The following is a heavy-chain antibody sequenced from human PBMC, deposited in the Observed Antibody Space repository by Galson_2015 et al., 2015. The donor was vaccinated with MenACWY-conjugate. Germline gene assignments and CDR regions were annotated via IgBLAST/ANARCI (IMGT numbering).Heavy chain of an antibody. J-gene: IGHJ4*02. CDR3: ARAPYYYGSSSHYYFDY. CDR2: INQDGGAK. V-gene: IGHV3-7*01. Sequence: SLRLSCAASGFTFRTYWMTWVRQAPGKGLEWVANINQDGGAKYYVDSVRGRFTISRDNAKNSLYLQMNSLGAEDTAVYYCARAPYYYGSSSHYYFDYWGQGTLVTVSS. CDR1: GFTFRTYW. D-gene: IGHD3-10*01.